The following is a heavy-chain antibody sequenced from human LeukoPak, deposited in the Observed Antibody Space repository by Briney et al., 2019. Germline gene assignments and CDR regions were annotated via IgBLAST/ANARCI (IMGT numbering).Heavy chain of an antibody. CDR1: GYTLTSYG. J-gene: IGHJ4*02. CDR2: ISAYNGNT. Sequence: ASVKVSCKASGYTLTSYGISWVRQAPGQGLEWMGWISAYNGNTNYAQKLQGRVTMTTDTSTSTAYMGLRSLRSDDTAVYYCARALGSWTYFDYWGQGTLVTVSS. D-gene: IGHD6-13*01. CDR3: ARALGSWTYFDY. V-gene: IGHV1-18*01.